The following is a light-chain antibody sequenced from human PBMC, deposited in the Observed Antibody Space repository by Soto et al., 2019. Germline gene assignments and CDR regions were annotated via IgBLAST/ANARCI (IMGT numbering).Light chain of an antibody. CDR3: QQSYS. Sequence: DIQMTQSPSSLSASVGDRVTITCRASQSISSYLNWYQQKPGKAPKLLIYAASSLQSGVPSRFSGSGSGTDFTLTISSLQPEDFATYYCQQSYSLGQGALLEVK. CDR1: QSISSY. J-gene: IGKJ5*01. CDR2: AAS. V-gene: IGKV1-39*01.